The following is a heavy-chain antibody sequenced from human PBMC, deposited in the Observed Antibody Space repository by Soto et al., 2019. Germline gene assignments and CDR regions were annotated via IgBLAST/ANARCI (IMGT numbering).Heavy chain of an antibody. CDR2: IKSKTDGGTT. D-gene: IGHD3-9*01. Sequence: EVQLVESGGGLVKPGGSLRLSCAASGFTFSNAWMSWVRQAPGKGLEWVGRIKSKTDGGTTDYAAPVKGRFTISRDDSKNTLYLQMNSLKTEDTAVYYCTTETYYDILTGYCPTDYWGQGTLVTVSS. CDR3: TTETYYDILTGYCPTDY. CDR1: GFTFSNAW. J-gene: IGHJ4*02. V-gene: IGHV3-15*01.